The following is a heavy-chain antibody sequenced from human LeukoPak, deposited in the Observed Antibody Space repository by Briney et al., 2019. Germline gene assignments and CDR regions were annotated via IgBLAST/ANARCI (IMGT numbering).Heavy chain of an antibody. CDR1: GGSISSYY. J-gene: IGHJ4*02. D-gene: IGHD1-26*01. V-gene: IGHV4-59*08. CDR3: ARHDAVGATYYFDY. CDR2: IYYSGST. Sequence: SETLSLTCTVSGGSISSYYWSWIRQPPGKGLEWIGYIYYSGSTNYNPSLKSRVTISVDTSKNQFSLKLSSVTAADTAVYYCARHDAVGATYYFDYWGQGTLVTVSS.